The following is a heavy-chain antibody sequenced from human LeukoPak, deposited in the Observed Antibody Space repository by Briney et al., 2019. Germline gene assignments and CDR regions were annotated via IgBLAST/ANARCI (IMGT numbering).Heavy chain of an antibody. V-gene: IGHV4-31*01. CDR3: ARVDCSGGTCRLDF. Sequence: SETLSLTCTVSGGSISSGSYYWSWIRQPPGKALEWIGYIYYSGSTYYNPPLKSPVTLSVDTSKKQFSLKVNSVTAADTAAYYCARVDCSGGTCRLDFWGQGTLVTVSA. J-gene: IGHJ4*02. CDR1: GGSISSGSYY. CDR2: IYYSGST. D-gene: IGHD2-15*01.